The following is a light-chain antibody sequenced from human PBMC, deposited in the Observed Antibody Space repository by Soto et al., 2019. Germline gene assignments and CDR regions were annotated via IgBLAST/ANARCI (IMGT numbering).Light chain of an antibody. J-gene: IGKJ5*01. V-gene: IGKV3-20*01. CDR1: QSVSSSY. Sequence: QSPGTLSLSPGERATLSCRASQSVSSSYLAWYQQKPGQAPRLLIYGASSRATGIPDRFSGSGSGTDFTLTISRLEPEDFAVYYCQQYGSSSTFGQGTRLEIK. CDR3: QQYGSSST. CDR2: GAS.